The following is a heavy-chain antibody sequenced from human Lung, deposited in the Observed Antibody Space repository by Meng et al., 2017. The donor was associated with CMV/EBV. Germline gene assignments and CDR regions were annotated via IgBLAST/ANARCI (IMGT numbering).Heavy chain of an antibody. CDR2: ISGVDGST. CDR1: GFSFSSYA. V-gene: IGHV3-23*01. J-gene: IGHJ6*01. Sequence: GGSLRLSCAASGFSFSSYAMTWVRQAPGTGLEWVSSISGVDGSTYYTDSGKGRFTISRDNSKNTLYLQINSLRAEDTAVYYCAKNYYDFWSGYFPPTNAMEAWXQGHXVTVDS. CDR3: AKNYYDFWSGYFPPTNAMEA. D-gene: IGHD3-3*01.